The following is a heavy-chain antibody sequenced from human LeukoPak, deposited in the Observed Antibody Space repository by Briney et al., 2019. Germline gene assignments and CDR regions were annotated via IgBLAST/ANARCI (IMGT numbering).Heavy chain of an antibody. J-gene: IGHJ4*02. Sequence: GGSLRLSCAASGFTLSSYWMSWVRQAPGKGLEWVANIKQDGSEKYYVDSVKGRFTISRDNAKNSLYLQMNSLRAEDTAVYYCARDPHYGSGSYGYFDYWGQGTLVTVSS. V-gene: IGHV3-7*01. CDR3: ARDPHYGSGSYGYFDY. CDR2: IKQDGSEK. CDR1: GFTLSSYW. D-gene: IGHD3-10*01.